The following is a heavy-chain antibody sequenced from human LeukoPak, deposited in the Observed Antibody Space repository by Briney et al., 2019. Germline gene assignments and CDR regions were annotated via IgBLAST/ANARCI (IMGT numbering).Heavy chain of an antibody. V-gene: IGHV3-49*04. CDR1: GFTFGDYA. CDR3: TRDRYYYDSSGDY. CDR2: IRSKAYGGTT. J-gene: IGHJ4*02. Sequence: GGSLRLSCTASGFTFGDYAMSWVRQAPGKGLEWVGFIRSKAYGGTTEYAASVKGRFTISRDDSKSIAYLQMNSLKTEDTAVYYCTRDRYYYDSSGDYWGQGTLVTVSS. D-gene: IGHD3-22*01.